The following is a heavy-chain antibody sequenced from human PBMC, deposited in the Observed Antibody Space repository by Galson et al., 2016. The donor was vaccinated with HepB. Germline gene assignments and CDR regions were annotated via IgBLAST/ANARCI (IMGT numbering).Heavy chain of an antibody. D-gene: IGHD1-7*01. CDR3: AKGLGGTMGYGMDA. V-gene: IGHV3-33*06. CDR1: GFTFHSHG. Sequence: SLRLSCAASGFTFHSHGMHWVRQGPGKGLEWVAVIWYDGSNNYSADSVKGRFTISRDNSKNTLYLQMNSLRVEDTAVCYCAKGLGGTMGYGMDAWGQGTTVTVPS. CDR2: IWYDGSNN. J-gene: IGHJ6*02.